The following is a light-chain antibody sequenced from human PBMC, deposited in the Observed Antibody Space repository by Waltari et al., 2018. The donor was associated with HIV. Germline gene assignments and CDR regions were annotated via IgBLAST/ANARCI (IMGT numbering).Light chain of an antibody. V-gene: IGLV3-25*03. Sequence: SSELTQPPSVPVSPGQPARITCSGAALPKQYAYWYRQRPGQAPVLVIYKDTERPSWIPERFSGSSSGTTVTLTISGVQAEDEADYYCQSADSSGTYVVFGGGTKLTVL. CDR1: ALPKQY. CDR3: QSADSSGTYVV. CDR2: KDT. J-gene: IGLJ3*02.